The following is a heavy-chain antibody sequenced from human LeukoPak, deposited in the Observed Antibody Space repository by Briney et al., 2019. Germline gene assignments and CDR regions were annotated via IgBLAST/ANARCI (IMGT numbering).Heavy chain of an antibody. CDR2: ISSSSSYI. CDR1: GFTFSSYS. Sequence: GGSLRLSCAASGFTFSSYSMNWVRQAPGKGLEWVSSISSSSSYIYYADSVKGRFTISRDNAKNSLYLQMNSLRAEDTAVYYCARDRGAAAVVIFDYWGQGTLVTVSS. J-gene: IGHJ4*02. V-gene: IGHV3-21*01. CDR3: ARDRGAAAVVIFDY. D-gene: IGHD6-13*01.